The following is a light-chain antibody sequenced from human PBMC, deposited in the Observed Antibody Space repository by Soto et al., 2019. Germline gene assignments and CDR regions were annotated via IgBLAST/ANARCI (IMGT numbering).Light chain of an antibody. CDR3: MQRLHSLQYT. CDR1: ESLLHVSGYNY. V-gene: IGKV2-28*01. CDR2: LGS. J-gene: IGKJ3*01. Sequence: DIVMTQSPLSLPVTPGEPASISCRSSESLLHVSGYNYLDWYLQKPGQSPQLLIYLGSYRASGVPDRFSGCRSGTNFILEISSVDDEDVGCLYCMQRLHSLQYTFGRRTRVDVK.